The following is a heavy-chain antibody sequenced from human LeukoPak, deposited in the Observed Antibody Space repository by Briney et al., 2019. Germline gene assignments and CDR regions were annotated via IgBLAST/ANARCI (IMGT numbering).Heavy chain of an antibody. D-gene: IGHD3-22*01. CDR2: ISGSGGST. V-gene: IGHV3-23*01. CDR1: GFTFSSYA. Sequence: GGSLRLSCAASGFTFSSYAMSWVRQAPGKGLEWVSAISGSGGSTYYADSVKGRFTISRDNSKNTLYLQMNSLRAEDTAVYYCAKDRSPRGYYYDSSGTLDYWGQGTLVTVSS. CDR3: AKDRSPRGYYYDSSGTLDY. J-gene: IGHJ4*02.